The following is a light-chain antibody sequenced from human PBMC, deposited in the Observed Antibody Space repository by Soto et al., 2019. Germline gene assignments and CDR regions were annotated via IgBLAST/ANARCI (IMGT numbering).Light chain of an antibody. CDR1: QSVGTS. J-gene: IGKJ5*01. Sequence: DIVLTQSPATLSLSPGERASLSCRASQSVGTSLAWYQQRPGQAPRLLLSAASTRATGIPARFSGSGTGTDFTLTISGLQPEDVAVYYCQHYLDSLTFGQGTRLEMK. CDR2: AAS. V-gene: IGKV3-11*01. CDR3: QHYLDSLT.